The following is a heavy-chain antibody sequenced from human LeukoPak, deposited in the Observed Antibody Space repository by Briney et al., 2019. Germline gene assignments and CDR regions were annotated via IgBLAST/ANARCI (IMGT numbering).Heavy chain of an antibody. V-gene: IGHV3-7*02. Sequence: GGSLRLSCAASGFTFSSYWMSWVRQAPGKGLEWVANIKQDGGENYYVDSVKGRFTISRDNAKNSLYLRMNSLRAEDTAMYYCAKSHMLAANIFDYWGQGALVTVSS. D-gene: IGHD2-15*01. CDR3: AKSHMLAANIFDY. J-gene: IGHJ4*02. CDR2: IKQDGGEN. CDR1: GFTFSSYW.